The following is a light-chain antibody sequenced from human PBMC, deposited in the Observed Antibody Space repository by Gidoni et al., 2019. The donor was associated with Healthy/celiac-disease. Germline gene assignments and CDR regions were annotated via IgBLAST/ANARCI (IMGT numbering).Light chain of an antibody. CDR1: QDISKY. Sequence: DIQMTQSPSSLSASVGDRVTITCQASQDISKYLNWYQQKPGKAPKPLIYDASNLETGVPSSFSGSGSGTDFTFTISSLQPEDIATYYCQQYDNLPITFGQGTRLEIK. J-gene: IGKJ5*01. V-gene: IGKV1-33*01. CDR3: QQYDNLPIT. CDR2: DAS.